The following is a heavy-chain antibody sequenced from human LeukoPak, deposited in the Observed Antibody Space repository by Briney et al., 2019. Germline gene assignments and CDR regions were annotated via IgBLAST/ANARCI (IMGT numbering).Heavy chain of an antibody. V-gene: IGHV1-46*01. Sequence: GASVKVSCKASGYTFTSYYMHWVRQAPGQGLEWMGIINPSGGSTSYAQKFQGRVTMTRDTSISTAYMELSRLRSDDTAVYYCARGQPATLPHHWGQGTLVTVSS. J-gene: IGHJ5*02. CDR3: ARGQPATLPHH. CDR2: INPSGGST. CDR1: GYTFTSYY. D-gene: IGHD1-1*01.